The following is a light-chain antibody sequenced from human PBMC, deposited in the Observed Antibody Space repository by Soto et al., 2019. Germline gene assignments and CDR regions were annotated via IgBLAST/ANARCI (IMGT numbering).Light chain of an antibody. J-gene: IGKJ5*01. CDR1: QRVSSSY. CDR2: AAS. V-gene: IGKV3-11*01. Sequence: EIVLAQSPVTLSLSPGEIATLSCSASQRVSSSYLVWHQQKPGQAPRLLIYAASNRATGIPARFSGSGSGTDFTLTISSLEPEDFAVYYCQQRSNWPWGITFGQGTRLEIK. CDR3: QQRSNWPWGIT.